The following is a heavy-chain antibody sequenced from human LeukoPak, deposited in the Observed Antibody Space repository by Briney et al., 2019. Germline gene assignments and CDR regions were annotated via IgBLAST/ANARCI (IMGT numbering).Heavy chain of an antibody. J-gene: IGHJ4*02. Sequence: GGSLRLSCVAPGFTFSNYWMSWVRQAPGKGLECVANIKEDGSEKYYVDSVKGRFTISRDNGKNSLYLQMNSLRVEDTAVYYCAKLAKYFYGAETFYFFEHWGQGTPVTASS. CDR3: AKLAKYFYGAETFYFFEH. D-gene: IGHD3-10*01. CDR2: IKEDGSEK. CDR1: GFTFSNYW. V-gene: IGHV3-7*01.